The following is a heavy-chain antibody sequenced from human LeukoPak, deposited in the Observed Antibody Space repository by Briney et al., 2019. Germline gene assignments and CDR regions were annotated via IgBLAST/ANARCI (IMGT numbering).Heavy chain of an antibody. CDR3: ARVYGDYLFDY. J-gene: IGHJ4*02. CDR1: GFTFSNAW. V-gene: IGHV3-7*01. D-gene: IGHD4-17*01. CDR2: INQDGSDK. Sequence: PGESLRLSCAASGFTFSNAWMSWVRQPPGKGLGWVANINQDGSDKYYLSSKNGRFTISRDNAKNSMSLQMNSLRAEDTAVYYCARVYGDYLFDYWGQGNLVTVSS.